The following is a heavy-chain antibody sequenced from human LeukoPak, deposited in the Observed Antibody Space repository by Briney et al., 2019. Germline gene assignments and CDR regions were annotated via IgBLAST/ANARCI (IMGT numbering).Heavy chain of an antibody. J-gene: IGHJ4*02. CDR2: IWYDGSDK. CDR1: GFTFSSYG. D-gene: IGHD1-14*01. V-gene: IGHV3-30*19. Sequence: PGGSLRLSCAASGFTFSSYGMHWVRQAPGKGLEWVAVIWYDGSDKYYADSVKGRFTISRDNSKNTLYLQMNSLRPADTAVYFCPRVGPEDYFAYGAREPWSPSPQ. CDR3: PRVGPEDYFAY.